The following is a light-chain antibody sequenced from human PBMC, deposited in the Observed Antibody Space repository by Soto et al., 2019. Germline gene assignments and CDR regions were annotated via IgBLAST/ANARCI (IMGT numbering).Light chain of an antibody. CDR3: QQYNSFST. CDR1: QSVSSD. Sequence: EIVMTQSPATLSVSPGERASLSCRASQSVSSDLAWYQQKPGQTPRLLIYDASTRATGIPVRFSGSGSGTEFTLTISSLQPDDFATYYCQQYNSFSTFGQGTRLEIK. J-gene: IGKJ5*01. V-gene: IGKV3-15*01. CDR2: DAS.